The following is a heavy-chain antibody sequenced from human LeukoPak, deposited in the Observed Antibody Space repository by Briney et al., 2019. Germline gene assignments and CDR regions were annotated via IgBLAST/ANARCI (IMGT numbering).Heavy chain of an antibody. Sequence: ASVKVSCKASGYRFTAYSMHWVRQAPGLGLEWMGWINPNSGDTKNAQNFQGRVTMTRDTSISTVYMELSSLRSDDTAVFYCARASGGGQTSFDIWGRGTVVTVSS. CDR3: ARASGGGQTSFDI. D-gene: IGHD3-16*01. CDR1: GYRFTAYS. CDR2: INPNSGDT. V-gene: IGHV1-2*02. J-gene: IGHJ3*02.